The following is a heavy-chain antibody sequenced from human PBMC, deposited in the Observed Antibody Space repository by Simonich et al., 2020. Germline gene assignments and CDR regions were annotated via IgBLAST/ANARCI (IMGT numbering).Heavy chain of an antibody. CDR1: GFTFSSYA. CDR3: AREGLLLDAFDI. CDR2: ISEYGSNK. D-gene: IGHD2-15*01. V-gene: IGHV3-30*07. Sequence: QVQLVESGGGVVQPGRSLRLSCSASGFTFSSYAMHWVRQAPGKGLDWGAVISEYGSNKYYADSVKGRFTISRDNSKNTLYLQMNSLRAEDTAVYYCAREGLLLDAFDIWGQGTMVTVSS. J-gene: IGHJ3*02.